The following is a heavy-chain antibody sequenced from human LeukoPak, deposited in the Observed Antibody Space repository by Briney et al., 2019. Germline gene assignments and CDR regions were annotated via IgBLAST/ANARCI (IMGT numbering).Heavy chain of an antibody. CDR2: ISYDGSNK. CDR1: GFTFSSYA. D-gene: IGHD2-15*01. CDR3: ARDHEAVVVVVAATY. J-gene: IGHJ4*02. V-gene: IGHV3-30*04. Sequence: GGSLRLSCAASGFTFSSYAMHWVRQAPGKGLEWVAVISYDGSNKYYADSVKGRFTISRDNSKNTLYLQMNSLRAEDTAVYYCARDHEAVVVVVAATYWGQGTLVTVSS.